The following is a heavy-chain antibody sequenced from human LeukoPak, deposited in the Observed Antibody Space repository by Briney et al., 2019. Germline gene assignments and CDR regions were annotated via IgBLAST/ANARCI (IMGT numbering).Heavy chain of an antibody. CDR2: ISGYNGNT. V-gene: IGHV1-18*01. Sequence: ASVKVSCKASGYTFTSYGITWVRQAPGQGLEWMGWISGYNGNTNYAQKLQGRVTMTRDMSTSTVYMELSSLRSEDTAVYYCARADSYCSSTSCYADYWGQGTLVTVSS. CDR1: GYTFTSYG. J-gene: IGHJ4*02. D-gene: IGHD2-2*01. CDR3: ARADSYCSSTSCYADY.